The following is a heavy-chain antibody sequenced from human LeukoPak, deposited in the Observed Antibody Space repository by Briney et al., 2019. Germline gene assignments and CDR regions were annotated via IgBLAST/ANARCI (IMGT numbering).Heavy chain of an antibody. CDR2: IYYSGST. D-gene: IGHD3-3*01. Sequence: SETLSLTCTVSGGSINSFYWSWIRQPPGKGLEWIGYIYYSGSTNYNPSLKSRLTISVDTSKNQFSLKLSSVTAADTAVYYCARVGQVYYDFSHDYWGQGTLVTVSS. CDR1: GGSINSFY. J-gene: IGHJ4*02. CDR3: ARVGQVYYDFSHDY. V-gene: IGHV4-59*01.